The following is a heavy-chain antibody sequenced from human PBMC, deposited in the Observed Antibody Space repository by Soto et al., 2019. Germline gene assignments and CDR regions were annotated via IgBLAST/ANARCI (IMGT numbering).Heavy chain of an antibody. V-gene: IGHV3-30*04. CDR3: ARELERVFDY. J-gene: IGHJ4*02. CDR1: GFTFSSYA. D-gene: IGHD1-1*01. Sequence: QVQLVESGGGVVQPGRSLRLSCAASGFTFSSYAMHWVRQAPGKGLEWVAVIAYDGRNKYYADSVKGRFTISRDNSKNPLYLQMNSLRIGDTAVYYCARELERVFDYWGQGTLVTVSS. CDR2: IAYDGRNK.